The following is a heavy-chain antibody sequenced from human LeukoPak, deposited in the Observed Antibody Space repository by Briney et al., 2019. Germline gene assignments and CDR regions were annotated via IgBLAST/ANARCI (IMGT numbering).Heavy chain of an antibody. Sequence: SETLSLTCTVSGDSITGYSWNWIRQPPGEALEWIGYIYYTGSTKYNPSLKSRVTISVDTSKNQFSLKLSSVTAADTAVYYCARVYSGYDKSLYNWFDPWGQGTLVTVSS. CDR1: GDSITGYS. V-gene: IGHV4-59*08. D-gene: IGHD5-12*01. CDR3: ARVYSGYDKSLYNWFDP. CDR2: IYYTGST. J-gene: IGHJ5*02.